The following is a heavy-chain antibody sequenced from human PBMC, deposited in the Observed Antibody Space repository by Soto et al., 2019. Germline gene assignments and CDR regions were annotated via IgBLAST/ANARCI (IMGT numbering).Heavy chain of an antibody. Sequence: SETMSLTCPVSGGSISSGCYYWSWIRQHPGKGLEWIGYIYYSGSTYYNPSLKSRVTISVDTSKNQFSLKLSSVTAADTAVYYCARVLCSGGSCSDSPFDYWGQGTLVTVSS. CDR3: ARVLCSGGSCSDSPFDY. J-gene: IGHJ4*02. D-gene: IGHD2-15*01. CDR1: GGSISSGCYY. CDR2: IYYSGST. V-gene: IGHV4-31*03.